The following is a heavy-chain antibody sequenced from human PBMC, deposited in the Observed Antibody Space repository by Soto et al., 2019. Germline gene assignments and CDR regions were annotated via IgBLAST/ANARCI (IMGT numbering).Heavy chain of an antibody. CDR1: GGSISNYY. V-gene: IGHV4-59*08. D-gene: IGHD3-10*01. CDR2: VHDSWGS. Sequence: QVPLQESGPGLVKPSETLSLSCTVSGGSISNYYWSWFRQTPGKGLEWIGYVHDSWGSNYNPSLKXXVXXSLDTSKSQFSLKLTSVTATATAGYYCARQGFGALHGLVAVWGEGTTVTVSS. CDR3: ARQGFGALHGLVAV. J-gene: IGHJ6*04.